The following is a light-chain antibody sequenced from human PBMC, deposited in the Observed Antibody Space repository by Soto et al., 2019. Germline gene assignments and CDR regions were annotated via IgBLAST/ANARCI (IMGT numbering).Light chain of an antibody. V-gene: IGLV2-14*01. J-gene: IGLJ3*02. CDR3: SSYTSSSTWV. CDR2: EVS. CDR1: SSDVGGYNY. Sequence: QSALTQPASVSGSPGQSITISCTGTSSDVGGYNYVSWYQQHPGKAPKLMIYEVSNRPSAVSNRFSGSKSGNTASLTISGLQDEDEADYSCSSYTSSSTWVFGGGTKLTVL.